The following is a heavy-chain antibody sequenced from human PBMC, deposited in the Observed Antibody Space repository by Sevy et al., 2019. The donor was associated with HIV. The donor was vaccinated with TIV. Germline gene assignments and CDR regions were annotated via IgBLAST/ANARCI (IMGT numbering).Heavy chain of an antibody. D-gene: IGHD4-17*01. V-gene: IGHV3-33*01. J-gene: IGHJ4*01. CDR1: GFTFSSFG. CDR2: IWFDGSNT. Sequence: GGCLRLSCAASGFTFSSFGMHWVRQAPGKGLEWVAVIWFDGSNTYYADSVKGRFTISRDIAKNTLHLQMNSLRAEDTAVYYCARDPEFYDSGDYGPAFMPDFWGHGTLVTVSS. CDR3: ARDPEFYDSGDYGPAFMPDF.